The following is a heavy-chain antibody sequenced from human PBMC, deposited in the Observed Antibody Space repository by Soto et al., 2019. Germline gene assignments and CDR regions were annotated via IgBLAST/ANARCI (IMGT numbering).Heavy chain of an antibody. J-gene: IGHJ6*02. D-gene: IGHD3-22*01. CDR2: INQDGSEK. CDR1: GFTFSSYW. CDR3: ARDRGRPDLRDTHYYDSSDLDYGMDV. Sequence: EVRLVESGGGLVQPGGSLTLSCAASGFTFSSYWMTWVRQAPGKGLEWVANINQDGSEKYYMDSMKGRFTISRDNAKNSLLLKVNSRRAEDTAVYYCARDRGRPDLRDTHYYDSSDLDYGMDVWGQGTTVTVSS. V-gene: IGHV3-7*01.